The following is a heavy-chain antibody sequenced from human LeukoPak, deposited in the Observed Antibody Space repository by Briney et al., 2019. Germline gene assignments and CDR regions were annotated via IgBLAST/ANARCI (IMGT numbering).Heavy chain of an antibody. D-gene: IGHD6-13*01. J-gene: IGHJ4*02. Sequence: ETLSLTCAVYGGSFSGYYWSWVRQAPGKGLEWVANIKQDGSEKYYVDSVKGRFTISRDNAKNSLYLQMNSLRAEDTAVYYCARGVTYSSSWYYFDYWGQGTLVTVSS. CDR2: IKQDGSEK. CDR3: ARGVTYSSSWYYFDY. CDR1: GGSFSGYY. V-gene: IGHV3-7*01.